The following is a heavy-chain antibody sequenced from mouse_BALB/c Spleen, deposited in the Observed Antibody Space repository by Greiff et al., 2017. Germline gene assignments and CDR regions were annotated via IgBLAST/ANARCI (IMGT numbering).Heavy chain of an antibody. CDR3: ARGGRGYYAMDY. Sequence: EVQLLESGPGLVKPSQSLSLTCTVTGYSITSDYAWNWIRQFPGNKLEWMGYISYSGSTSYNPSLKSRISITRDTSKNQFFLQLNSVTTEDTATYYCARGGRGYYAMDYWGQGTSVTVSS. CDR2: ISYSGST. CDR1: GYSITSDYA. V-gene: IGHV3-2*02. J-gene: IGHJ4*01.